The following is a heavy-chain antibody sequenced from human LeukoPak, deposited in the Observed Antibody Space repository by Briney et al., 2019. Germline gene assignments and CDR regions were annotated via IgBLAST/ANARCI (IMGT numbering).Heavy chain of an antibody. CDR2: ISTTSTYI. J-gene: IGHJ4*02. D-gene: IGHD2-2*01. Sequence: GGXLRLSCAASGFAFSSYNMKWVRQAPGKGLEWVSFISTTSTYIYYADSVKGRLTFSRDNSKKLLYMEMDRVRDEDTAVYYCARAGTCSSTSCDGGIEYWGQGTLVTVSS. CDR1: GFAFSSYN. CDR3: ARAGTCSSTSCDGGIEY. V-gene: IGHV3-21*01.